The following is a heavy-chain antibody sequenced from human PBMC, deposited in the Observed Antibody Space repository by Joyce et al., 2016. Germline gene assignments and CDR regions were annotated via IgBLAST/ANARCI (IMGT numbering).Heavy chain of an antibody. V-gene: IGHV1-69*16. CDR3: ARGHDWYAA. J-gene: IGHJ5*02. Sequence: QVQLVQSGTEVKKPGSSVQVSCKASGGAFGSYTITWLRQAPGQGPEWMGGMTPILGTVNYAQKFQGRVKISADESKNTAYMELSRLRSEDTAVYYCARGHDWYAAWGQGSLVTVSS. CDR2: MTPILGTV. D-gene: IGHD3-9*01. CDR1: GGAFGSYT.